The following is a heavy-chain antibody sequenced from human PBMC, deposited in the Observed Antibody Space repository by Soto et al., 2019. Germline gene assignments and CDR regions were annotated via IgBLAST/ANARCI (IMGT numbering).Heavy chain of an antibody. CDR3: AKPPSNYGGGGDVLNGYGP. D-gene: IGHD3-9*01. CDR1: GFTFSSYA. Sequence: PGGSLRLSCAASGFTFSSYAMSWVRQAPGKGLEWVSTISGSGGSTYYADSVKGRFTISRDSSKNTLYLQMNSLRAEDTAVYYCAKPPSNYGGGGDVLNGYGPWGQGTLVTVSS. V-gene: IGHV3-23*01. CDR2: ISGSGGST. J-gene: IGHJ5*02.